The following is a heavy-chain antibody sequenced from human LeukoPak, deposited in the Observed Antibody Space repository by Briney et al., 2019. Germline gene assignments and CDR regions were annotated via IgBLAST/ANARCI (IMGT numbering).Heavy chain of an antibody. J-gene: IGHJ4*02. D-gene: IGHD3-10*01. CDR2: VNWNGGST. CDR3: ARGRFGYYFDY. V-gene: IGHV3-20*04. Sequence: GGTLRLSCAASGFTFDDYGMSWVRQAPGKGLEWVSGVNWNGGSTGYADSVKGRFTISRDNAKNSLYLQMNSLRAEDTALYYCARGRFGYYFDYWGQGTLVTVSS. CDR1: GFTFDDYG.